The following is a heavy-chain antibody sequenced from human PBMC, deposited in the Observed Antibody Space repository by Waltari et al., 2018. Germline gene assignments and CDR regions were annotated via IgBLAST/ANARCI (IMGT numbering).Heavy chain of an antibody. D-gene: IGHD3-10*01. CDR1: GGSFSGYF. CDR3: ARVGDYHGSGRFGLDV. V-gene: IGHV4-34*01. Sequence: QVQLQQWGAGLLKTSETLSLTCAVYGGSFSGYFWSWIRQSPGKGLEWIGQINRDGSIIYNPSRKIRVAMSVDTLKSQISLRLTSVTAADAAVYYCARVGDYHGSGRFGLDVWGQGTRVTVSS. CDR2: INRDGSI. J-gene: IGHJ6*02.